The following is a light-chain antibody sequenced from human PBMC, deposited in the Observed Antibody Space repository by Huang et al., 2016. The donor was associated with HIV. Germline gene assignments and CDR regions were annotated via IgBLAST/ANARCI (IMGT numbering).Light chain of an antibody. V-gene: IGKV1-39*01. Sequence: DIQMTQSPSSLSASVGDRVTITCRASQNIGRDLNWYHQKSGKAPKLLIYAASSLQRGVPSRFSGIGFGTDFTLTISSLQPEDFATYYCQQSYSITRYTFGQGTKVEIK. CDR3: QQSYSITRYT. J-gene: IGKJ2*01. CDR1: QNIGRD. CDR2: AAS.